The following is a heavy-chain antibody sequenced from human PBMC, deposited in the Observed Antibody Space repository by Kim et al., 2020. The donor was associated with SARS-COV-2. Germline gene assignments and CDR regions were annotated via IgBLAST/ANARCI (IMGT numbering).Heavy chain of an antibody. CDR2: IKSKRDGETS. V-gene: IGHV3-15*01. CDR1: GIPFSDFW. CDR3: ATCHSSSEFPDD. J-gene: IGHJ4*02. D-gene: IGHD2-21*01. Sequence: LSLTCAASGIPFSDFWLSWVRQPPGKGLEWVGRIKSKRDGETSDYGAPVKGRFTISRDDSKNTLYLQMNDLKTEDTAVYFCATCHSSSEFPDDWGQGTLVTVSS.